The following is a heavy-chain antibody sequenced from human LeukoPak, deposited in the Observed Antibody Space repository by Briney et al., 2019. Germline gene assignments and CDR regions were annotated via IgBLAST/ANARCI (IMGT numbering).Heavy chain of an antibody. V-gene: IGHV3-23*01. D-gene: IGHD4-11*01. Sequence: GGSLRLSCAASGFTFSSYGMHWVRQAPGKGLEWVSAITTNGGSTYYADSVKGRFTISRDNSKNTLYLQMNSLRAEDTAVYYCAKDCCLQCFSEFDYWGQGTLVTVSS. J-gene: IGHJ4*02. CDR3: AKDCCLQCFSEFDY. CDR2: ITTNGGST. CDR1: GFTFSSYG.